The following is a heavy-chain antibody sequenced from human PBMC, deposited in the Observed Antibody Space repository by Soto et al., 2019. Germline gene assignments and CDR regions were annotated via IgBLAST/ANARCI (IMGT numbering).Heavy chain of an antibody. J-gene: IGHJ6*02. Sequence: EAHLVESGGGLVQPGESLTLSCVASHFAFNIDAMTWVRQAPGKGLEWVSSMSGSGSSIYYADSVKGRFTITRNKSKKTLYLQMNSLRAEDTAVYWCARDNWNGAYYGLDVWGQGTTVTVS. CDR1: HFAFNIDA. CDR2: MSGSGSSI. V-gene: IGHV3-23*04. CDR3: ARDNWNGAYYGLDV. D-gene: IGHD1-20*01.